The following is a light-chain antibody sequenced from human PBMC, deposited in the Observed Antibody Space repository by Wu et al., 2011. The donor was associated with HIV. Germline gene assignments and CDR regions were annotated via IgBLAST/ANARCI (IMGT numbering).Light chain of an antibody. J-gene: IGKJ5*01. CDR3: QQHTNWPLT. Sequence: DILLTQSPGTLSLSPGERATLSCRASQSITSNYLAWYQQKPGQAPRLLVYATSNRATGIPDRISGSGSGTDFTLTISSLEPEDFAVYYCQQHTNWPLTFGQGTRLE. CDR1: QSITSNY. V-gene: IGKV3D-20*02. CDR2: ATS.